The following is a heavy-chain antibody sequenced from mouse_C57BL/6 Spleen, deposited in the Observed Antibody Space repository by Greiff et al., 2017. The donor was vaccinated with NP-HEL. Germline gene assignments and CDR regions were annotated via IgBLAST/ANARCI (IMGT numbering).Heavy chain of an antibody. CDR1: GFTFSDAW. CDR3: TRRNYGSSAFAY. Sequence: EVKLMESGGGLVQPGGGRILSWAASGFTFSDAWMDWVRQSPEKGLEWVAEIRNKANKHATYYAESVKGRFTISRDDSKSSVYLQMNVLRAEDTGIYYCTRRNYGSSAFAYWGQGTLVTVSA. CDR2: IRNKANKHAT. D-gene: IGHD1-1*01. J-gene: IGHJ3*01. V-gene: IGHV6-6*01.